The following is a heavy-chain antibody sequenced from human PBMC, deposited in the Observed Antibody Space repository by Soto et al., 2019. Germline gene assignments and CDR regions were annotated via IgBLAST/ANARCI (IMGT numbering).Heavy chain of an antibody. CDR1: GFTFSNYA. CDR3: AKYIAPNHYDSSADPFDV. V-gene: IGHV3-23*01. CDR2: ISGGGVNT. J-gene: IGHJ3*01. Sequence: EVQLLESGGGLVQPGGSLRLSCVASGFTFSNYAMNWVRQAPGKGLEWISAISGGGVNTYYADSVKGRISVSRDNSKSTLYLHIDSLRAADTAVYYCAKYIAPNHYDSSADPFDVWGQGTKVTVSS. D-gene: IGHD3-22*01.